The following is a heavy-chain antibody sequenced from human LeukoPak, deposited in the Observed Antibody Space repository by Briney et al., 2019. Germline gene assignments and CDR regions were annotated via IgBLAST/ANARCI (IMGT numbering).Heavy chain of an antibody. CDR3: ARSSYDFWSGYYNWFDP. Sequence: SETLSLTCTVSGDSITNAIYFWGWIRQPPGKGLEWIGSIYYSGSTYYNPSLKSRVTISVDTSKNQFSLKLSSVTAADTAVYYCARSSYDFWSGYYNWFDPWGQGTLVTVSS. CDR2: IYYSGST. D-gene: IGHD3-3*01. CDR1: GDSITNAIYF. V-gene: IGHV4-39*07. J-gene: IGHJ5*02.